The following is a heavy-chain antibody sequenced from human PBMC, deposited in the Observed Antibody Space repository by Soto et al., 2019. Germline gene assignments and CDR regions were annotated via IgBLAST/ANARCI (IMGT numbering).Heavy chain of an antibody. CDR3: AKHLDAYNRSWPSDY. D-gene: IGHD6-13*01. Sequence: GGSLRLSCAASGFTFSTYGMHWVRQAAGKGLEWVALISYDGSNKYYADSVKGRFTISRDNSKNTLYLQMNSLRAEDTAVYYCAKHLDAYNRSWPSDYWGQGTLVTVS. CDR2: ISYDGSNK. CDR1: GFTFSTYG. V-gene: IGHV3-30*18. J-gene: IGHJ4*02.